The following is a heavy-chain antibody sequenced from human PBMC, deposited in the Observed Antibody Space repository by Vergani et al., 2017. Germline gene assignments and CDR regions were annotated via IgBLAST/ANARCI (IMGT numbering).Heavy chain of an antibody. CDR2: ISSNGGST. D-gene: IGHD3-22*01. CDR1: GFTFSSYA. CDR3: AGPQGTSAYYYGGFDY. V-gene: IGHV3-64*01. J-gene: IGHJ4*02. Sequence: MQLVESGGGLVKPGGSLRLSCAASGFTFSSYAMHWVRQAPGKGLEYVSAISSNGGSTYYANSVKGRFTISRDNSKNTLSLQMNSLTAEDTAIYYCAGPQGTSAYYYGGFDYWGQGILVTVSS.